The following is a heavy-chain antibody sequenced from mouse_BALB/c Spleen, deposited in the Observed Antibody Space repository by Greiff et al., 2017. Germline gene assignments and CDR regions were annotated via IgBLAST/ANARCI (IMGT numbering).Heavy chain of an antibody. V-gene: IGHV2-2*02. CDR1: GFSLTSYG. Sequence: QVQLKQSGPGLVQPSQSLSITCTVSGFSLTSYGVHWVRQSPGKGLEWLGVIWSGGSTDYNAAFISRLSISNDNSKSQVFFKMNSLQANDTAIYYCARGGGNYGGNAMDYWGQGTSVTVSS. D-gene: IGHD2-1*01. CDR2: IWSGGST. J-gene: IGHJ4*01. CDR3: ARGGGNYGGNAMDY.